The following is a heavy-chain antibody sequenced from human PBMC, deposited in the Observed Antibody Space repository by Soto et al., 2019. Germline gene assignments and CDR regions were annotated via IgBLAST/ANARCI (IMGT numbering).Heavy chain of an antibody. Sequence: QVQLQESGPGLVKPSQTLSLTCTVSGGSISSGGYYWSWIRQHPGKGLEWIGYIYYSGSTYYNPSLKTRVTISVDTSKNQFSLKLSSVTAADTAVYYCARESGYFDWPGPYFDYWGQGTLVTVSS. CDR1: GGSISSGGYY. CDR3: ARESGYFDWPGPYFDY. J-gene: IGHJ4*02. V-gene: IGHV4-31*03. D-gene: IGHD3-9*01. CDR2: IYYSGST.